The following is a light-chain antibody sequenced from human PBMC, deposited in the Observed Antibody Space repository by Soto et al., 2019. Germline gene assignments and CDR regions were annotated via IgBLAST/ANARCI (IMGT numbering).Light chain of an antibody. J-gene: IGLJ3*02. CDR3: SSYTSVSTWL. V-gene: IGLV1-40*01. CDR1: SSNIGAGYD. Sequence: QSVLTQPPSVSGAPGQRVTISCTGSSSNIGAGYDVHWYQQLPGTAPKLLIYGNSNRPSGVPDRFSGSKSGNTASLTISGLQAEDEADYYCSSYTSVSTWLFGGGTKLTVL. CDR2: GNS.